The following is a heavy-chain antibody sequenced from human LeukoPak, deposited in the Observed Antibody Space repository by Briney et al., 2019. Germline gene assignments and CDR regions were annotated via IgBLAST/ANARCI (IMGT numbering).Heavy chain of an antibody. Sequence: SETLSLTCAVYGGSFSGYYWSCIRQTPGKGLEWIGEINHSGSTNYNPSLKSRVTISVDTSKNQFSLKLSSVTAADTAVYYCARGPKPSSSGWYGAFDYWGQGTLVTVSS. D-gene: IGHD6-19*01. CDR2: INHSGST. V-gene: IGHV4-34*01. J-gene: IGHJ4*02. CDR3: ARGPKPSSSGWYGAFDY. CDR1: GGSFSGYY.